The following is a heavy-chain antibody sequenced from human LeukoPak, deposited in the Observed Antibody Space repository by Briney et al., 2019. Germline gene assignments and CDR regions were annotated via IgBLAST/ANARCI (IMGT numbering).Heavy chain of an antibody. D-gene: IGHD3-3*01. CDR2: ISSDGSIK. V-gene: IGHV3-30*18. CDR1: KFTFRHYG. CDR3: VKDYHSRGFGAYFDY. J-gene: IGHJ4*02. Sequence: PGGSLRLSCTASKFTFRHYGMQWVRQAPGKGLEWVAVISSDGSIKVYADSEKGRFTLSRDISINTVDLQMNSVRAEDTAVYYCVKDYHSRGFGAYFDYWGQGTLVTVSS.